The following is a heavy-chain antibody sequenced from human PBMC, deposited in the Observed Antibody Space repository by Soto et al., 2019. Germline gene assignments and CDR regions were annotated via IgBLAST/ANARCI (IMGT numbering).Heavy chain of an antibody. CDR2: INGNGIDT. V-gene: IGHV3-20*04. Sequence: EVQLVESGGGVARPGGSLRVTCTASGFTFEDYAMSWVRQATGKGLEWVGAINGNGIDTGYTDSVKGRFTIARDNAKNSLSRQRDIRRAEVTAFYYFVRGMIGCGEHWRQGTLVAVSS. D-gene: IGHD3-9*01. J-gene: IGHJ4*02. CDR3: VRGMIGCGEH. CDR1: GFTFEDYA.